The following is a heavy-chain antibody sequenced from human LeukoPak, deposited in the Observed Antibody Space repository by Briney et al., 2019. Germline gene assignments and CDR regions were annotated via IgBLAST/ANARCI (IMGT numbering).Heavy chain of an antibody. CDR2: IYYSGST. Sequence: SETLSLTCTVSGGSVSSGSYYWSWIRQPPGKGLEWIGYIYYSGSTNYNPSLKSRVTISVDTSKNQFSLKLSSVTAADTAVYYCHARVTMILGNDAFDLWGQGTMVTVSS. CDR1: GGSVSSGSYY. V-gene: IGHV4-61*01. CDR3: HARVTMILGNDAFDL. D-gene: IGHD3-22*01. J-gene: IGHJ3*01.